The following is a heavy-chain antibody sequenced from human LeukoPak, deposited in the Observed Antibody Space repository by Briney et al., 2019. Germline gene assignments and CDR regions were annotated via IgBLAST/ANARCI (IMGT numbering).Heavy chain of an antibody. Sequence: GESLRLSCAASGFTFSSYWMSWVRQAPGKGLEWVANIKQDGSEKYYVDSGKGRFTISKDNAKNSLYLQMNSLRAEDTAVYYCARDQGYYDSSGYYYVFSFYDYWGQGTLVTVSS. V-gene: IGHV3-7*01. CDR3: ARDQGYYDSSGYYYVFSFYDY. CDR1: GFTFSSYW. D-gene: IGHD3-22*01. CDR2: IKQDGSEK. J-gene: IGHJ4*02.